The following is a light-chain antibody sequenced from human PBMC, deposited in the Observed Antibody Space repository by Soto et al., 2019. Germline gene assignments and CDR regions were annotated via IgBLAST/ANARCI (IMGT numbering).Light chain of an antibody. V-gene: IGKV3-20*01. Sequence: VLTQSPATLSVSPGERVTLSCRASQSVATNLAWYQQKPGQAPRLLIYGASSRATGIPDRFSGSGSGTDFTLTISRLEPEDFAVYYCQQYGSSPLTFGGGTKVDIK. CDR1: QSVATN. J-gene: IGKJ4*01. CDR2: GAS. CDR3: QQYGSSPLT.